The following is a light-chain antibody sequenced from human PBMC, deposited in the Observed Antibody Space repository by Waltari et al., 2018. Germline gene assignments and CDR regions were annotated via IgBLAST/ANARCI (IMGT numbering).Light chain of an antibody. V-gene: IGKV3-20*01. CDR2: AAS. Sequence: CRASQVVCKYLAGYRQRPGQARRLLIYAASTRATGIPDRFSGSGYGTDFSLIISRLEPEDFAVYYCQNHERLPATFGQGTKVEIK. J-gene: IGKJ1*01. CDR3: QNHERLPAT. CDR1: QVVCKY.